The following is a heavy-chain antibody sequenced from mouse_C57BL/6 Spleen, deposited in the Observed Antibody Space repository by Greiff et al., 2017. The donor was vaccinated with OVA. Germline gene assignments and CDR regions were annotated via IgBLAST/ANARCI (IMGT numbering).Heavy chain of an antibody. Sequence: VQLQESGAELVRPGASVTLSCKASGYTFTDYEMHWVKQTPVHGLEWIGAIDPETGGTAYNQKFKGKAILTADKSSSTAYMELRSLTSEDSAVYYCTRGVDSSGTWFAYWGQGTLVTVSA. CDR2: IDPETGGT. CDR3: TRGVDSSGTWFAY. CDR1: GYTFTDYE. V-gene: IGHV1-15*01. D-gene: IGHD3-2*02. J-gene: IGHJ3*01.